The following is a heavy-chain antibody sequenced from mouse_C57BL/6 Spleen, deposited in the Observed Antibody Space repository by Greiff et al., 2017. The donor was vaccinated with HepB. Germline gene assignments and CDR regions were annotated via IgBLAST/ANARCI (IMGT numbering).Heavy chain of an antibody. D-gene: IGHD4-1*01. J-gene: IGHJ2*01. CDR1: GYSITSDY. CDR3: ARRRNWDYIFDY. Sequence: EVQLQESGPGLAKPSQTLSLTCSVTGYSITSDYWNCIRKFPGNKLEYMGYISYSCSTYYNPSLKSRISITRDTSKNQYYLQLNSVTTEDTATYYCARRRNWDYIFDYWGQGTTLTVSS. CDR2: ISYSCST. V-gene: IGHV3-8*01.